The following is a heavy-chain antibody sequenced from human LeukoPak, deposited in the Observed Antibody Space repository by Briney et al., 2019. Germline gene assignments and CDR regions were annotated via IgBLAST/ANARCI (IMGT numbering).Heavy chain of an antibody. V-gene: IGHV3-30-3*01. J-gene: IGHJ3*02. CDR1: GFTFSGYA. D-gene: IGHD1-26*01. Sequence: GGSLGLSCAASGFTFSGYAMHWVRQAPGKGLEWVAVISYDGSNRYYADSVKGRFTISRDNSKNTLYLQMNSLRAEDTAVYYCARESGELLDYDAFDIWGQGTMVTVSS. CDR3: ARESGELLDYDAFDI. CDR2: ISYDGSNR.